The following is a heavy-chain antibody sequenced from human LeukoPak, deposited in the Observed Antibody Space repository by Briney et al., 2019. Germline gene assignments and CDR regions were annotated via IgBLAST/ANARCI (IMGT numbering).Heavy chain of an antibody. CDR1: GFTFSSYA. V-gene: IGHV3-23*01. CDR2: ISGSGGST. Sequence: PGGSLRLSCAASGFTFSSYAMSWVRQAPGKGLEWVSAISGSGGSTYYADSVKGRFTISRDNSKNTLYLQMNSLRAEDTAVYYCAKIIVVVPAASPGLDYWGQGTLVTVSS. CDR3: AKIIVVVPAASPGLDY. D-gene: IGHD2-2*01. J-gene: IGHJ4*02.